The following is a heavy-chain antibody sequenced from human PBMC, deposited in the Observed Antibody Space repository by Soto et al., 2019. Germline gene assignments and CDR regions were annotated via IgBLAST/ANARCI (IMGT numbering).Heavy chain of an antibody. CDR1: GFTFSSYG. V-gene: IGHV3-30*18. CDR3: AKTIHTYYYHGVDV. D-gene: IGHD2-21*01. J-gene: IGHJ6*02. CDR2: ILYDGSNQ. Sequence: GGSLRLSCAASGFTFSSYGMHWVRQAPGKGLEWVAVILYDGSNQYYADSVKGRFTISRDNSKNTLYLQMNSLRAEDTAVYYCAKTIHTYYYHGVDVWGQGTTVTVSS.